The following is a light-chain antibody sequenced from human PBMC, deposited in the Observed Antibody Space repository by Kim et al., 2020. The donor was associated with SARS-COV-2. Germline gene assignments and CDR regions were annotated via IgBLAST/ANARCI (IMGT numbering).Light chain of an antibody. V-gene: IGKV1-16*02. CDR2: AAS. CDR1: QGINTF. Sequence: DIQMTQSPSSLSASVGDRVTITCRASQGINTFLGWSQQKPGKAPNSLIFAASSLQTGVPSKFSGSGSGTNFTLTISSLQPADFASYYCQQYNSYPITFGQGTKLEIK. J-gene: IGKJ5*01. CDR3: QQYNSYPIT.